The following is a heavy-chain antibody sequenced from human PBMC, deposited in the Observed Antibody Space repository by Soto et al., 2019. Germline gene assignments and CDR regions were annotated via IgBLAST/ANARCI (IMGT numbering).Heavy chain of an antibody. CDR3: ARGDSPYVWFNEF. CDR2: IIPVFDTP. Sequence: QAQLVQSGAEVKKPGSSVKVSCKDSGGLFSSYAISWVRQAPGQGLEWMGGIIPVFDTPYYAQKFQDRVTITADESTNTAYLELSSLRSDDTAMYYCARGDSPYVWFNEFWGQGVRVTVSS. J-gene: IGHJ4*02. V-gene: IGHV1-69*01. D-gene: IGHD3-16*01. CDR1: GGLFSSYA.